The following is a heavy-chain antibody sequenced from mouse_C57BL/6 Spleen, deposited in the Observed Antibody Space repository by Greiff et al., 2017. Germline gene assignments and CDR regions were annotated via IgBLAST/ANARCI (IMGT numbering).Heavy chain of an antibody. D-gene: IGHD2-1*01. J-gene: IGHJ4*01. CDR3: AEGGNYLGAMDY. CDR2: INPNNGGT. CDR1: GYTFTDYY. V-gene: IGHV1-26*01. Sequence: EVQLQQSGPELVKPGASVKISCKASGYTFTDYYMNWVKQSHGKSLEWIGDINPNNGGTSYNQKFKGKATLTVDKSSSTASMELRSLTSEDSAVYYCAEGGNYLGAMDYWGQGTSVTVSS.